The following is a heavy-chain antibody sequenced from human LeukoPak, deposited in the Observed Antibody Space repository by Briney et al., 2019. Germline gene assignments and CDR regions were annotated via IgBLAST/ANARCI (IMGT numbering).Heavy chain of an antibody. Sequence: GGSLRLSCAASGFTFSDYYMSWVRQAPGKGLEWVSGISWNSVSIGDADSVKGRFAISRDNSKNSLYLQMNSLRAEDTALYYCAKAFTTMVRGVMYYFDYWGQGTLVTVSS. J-gene: IGHJ4*02. V-gene: IGHV3-9*01. CDR2: ISWNSVSI. CDR3: AKAFTTMVRGVMYYFDY. CDR1: GFTFSDYY. D-gene: IGHD3-10*01.